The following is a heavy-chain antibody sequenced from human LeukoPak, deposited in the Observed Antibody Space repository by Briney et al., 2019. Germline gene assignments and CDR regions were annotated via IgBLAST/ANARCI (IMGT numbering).Heavy chain of an antibody. Sequence: GGSLRLSCAASGFTFSSYEMKWVRQAPGKGLEWVSYISSSGTSIYYADSVKGRFTISRDNSKNTLYLQMNSLRAEDTAVYYCAREEGIAAAGTWFDPWGQGTLVTVSS. D-gene: IGHD6-13*01. CDR2: ISSSGTSI. J-gene: IGHJ5*02. V-gene: IGHV3-48*03. CDR1: GFTFSSYE. CDR3: AREEGIAAAGTWFDP.